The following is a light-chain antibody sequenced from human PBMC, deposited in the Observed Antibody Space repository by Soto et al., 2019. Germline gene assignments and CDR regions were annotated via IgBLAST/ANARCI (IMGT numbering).Light chain of an antibody. J-gene: IGKJ1*01. CDR2: GAT. Sequence: DIQMTQSPSSLSASVGDRVTIICRASPTISNYLNWYQQKPGKAPKVLIYGATRLQSGIPSRFSGSGSETDFTLTIISLQPEDFATYYCQQSYSTPWTFGQGTNV. V-gene: IGKV1-39*01. CDR1: PTISNY. CDR3: QQSYSTPWT.